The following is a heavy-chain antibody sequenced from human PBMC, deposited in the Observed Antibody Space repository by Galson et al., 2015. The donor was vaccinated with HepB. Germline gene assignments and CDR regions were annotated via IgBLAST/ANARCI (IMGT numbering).Heavy chain of an antibody. D-gene: IGHD4-17*01. CDR1: GFTFSDYY. CDR3: ARADYGDYVGRRYFEY. J-gene: IGHJ4*02. V-gene: IGHV3-11*05. Sequence: SLRLSCAASGFTFSDYYMSWIRQAPGKGLEWVSYISSSSSSTKYADSVKGRFTISRDNAKNSLYLQMNSLRVEDTAVYYCARADYGDYVGRRYFEYWGQGTLVTVSS. CDR2: ISSSSSST.